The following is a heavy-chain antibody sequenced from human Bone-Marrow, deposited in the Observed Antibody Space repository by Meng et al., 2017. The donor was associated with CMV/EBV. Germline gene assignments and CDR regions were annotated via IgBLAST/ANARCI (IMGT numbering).Heavy chain of an antibody. CDR2: IRYDGSNK. CDR1: GFTFSSYG. J-gene: IGHJ6*02. D-gene: IGHD3-22*01. V-gene: IGHV3-30*02. Sequence: GGSLRLSCAASGFTFSSYGMHWVRQAPGKGLEWVAFIRYDGSNKYYADSVKGRFTISRDNSKNTLYLQMNSLRAEDTAVYYCARNRQTYYYDSSGYPVYYYYGMDVWGQGTTVTVSS. CDR3: ARNRQTYYYDSSGYPVYYYYGMDV.